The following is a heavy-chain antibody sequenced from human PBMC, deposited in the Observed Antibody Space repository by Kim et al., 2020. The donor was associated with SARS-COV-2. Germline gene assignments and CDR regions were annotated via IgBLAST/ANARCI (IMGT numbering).Heavy chain of an antibody. J-gene: IGHJ4*02. CDR3: ARNVGIVVYCFDY. Sequence: YPDPTLQGRVTIFVDTSKHQLSLKLSSVAAADTAVYYCARNVGIVVYCFDYWGQGTLVTVSS. D-gene: IGHD6-19*01. V-gene: IGHV4-39*01.